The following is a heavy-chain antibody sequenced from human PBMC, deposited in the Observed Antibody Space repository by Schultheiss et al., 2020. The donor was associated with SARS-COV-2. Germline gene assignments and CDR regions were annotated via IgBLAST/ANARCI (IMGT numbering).Heavy chain of an antibody. CDR2: IYYSGST. CDR3: AREIAVAGNYYYYGMDV. V-gene: IGHV4-59*12. Sequence: SQTLSLTCTVSGGSISSYYWSWIRQPPGKGLEWIGYIYYSGSTNYNPSLKSRVTISVDTSKNQFSLKLSSVTAADTAVYYCAREIAVAGNYYYYGMDVWGQGTTVTVSS. CDR1: GGSISSYY. J-gene: IGHJ6*02. D-gene: IGHD6-19*01.